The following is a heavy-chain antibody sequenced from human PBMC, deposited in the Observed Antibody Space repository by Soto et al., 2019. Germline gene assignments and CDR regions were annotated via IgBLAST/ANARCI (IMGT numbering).Heavy chain of an antibody. J-gene: IGHJ4*02. CDR2: INHSGST. CDR3: ARPYGSGSYYRRPYYFDY. V-gene: IGHV4-34*01. Sequence: PSETLSLTCAVYGGSFSGYYWSCIRQPPGKGLEWIGEINHSGSTNYNPSLKSRVTISVDTSKNQFSLKLSSVTAADTAVYYCARPYGSGSYYRRPYYFDYWGQGTLVTVSS. CDR1: GGSFSGYY. D-gene: IGHD3-10*01.